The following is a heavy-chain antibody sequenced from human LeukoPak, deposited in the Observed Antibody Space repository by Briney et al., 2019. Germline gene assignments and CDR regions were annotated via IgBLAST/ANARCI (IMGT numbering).Heavy chain of an antibody. CDR2: MNYGGTS. CDR1: GGSLSSSSTSY. Sequence: SETLSLTCTVSGGSLSSSSTSYWGWIRQPPGKGLEWIGSMNYGGTSHYNPSLKSRVTISVDTSKNQLSLKLSSVTAADTAVYYCATDSVGDTTAFDYWGQGTLVTVSS. V-gene: IGHV4-39*01. D-gene: IGHD1-26*01. CDR3: ATDSVGDTTAFDY. J-gene: IGHJ4*02.